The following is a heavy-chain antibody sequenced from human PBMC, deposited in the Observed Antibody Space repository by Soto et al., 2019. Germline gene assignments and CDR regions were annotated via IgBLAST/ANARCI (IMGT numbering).Heavy chain of an antibody. J-gene: IGHJ6*04. CDR2: ISAGRST. D-gene: IGHD4-17*01. CDR1: GFTFINYA. V-gene: IGHV3-23*01. CDR3: TKVRGDPV. Sequence: GGSLRLSCAASGFTFINYAMNWVRQAPGKGPEWVSGISAGRSTYYADSVKGRFTISRDNSKSTLFLQMDSLRAEDTALYYCTKVRGDPVWGKGTTVTVSS.